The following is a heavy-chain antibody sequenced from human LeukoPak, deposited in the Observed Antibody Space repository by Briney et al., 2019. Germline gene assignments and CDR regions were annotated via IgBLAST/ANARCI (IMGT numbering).Heavy chain of an antibody. CDR2: INHSGST. V-gene: IGHV4-34*01. Sequence: PSETLSLTCAVYGGSFSGYYWSWIRQPPGKGLEWIGEINHSGSTNYNPSLKSRVTISVDTSKNQFSLKLSSVTAADTAVYYCARGQMSLRWLPRDYFDYWGQGTLVTVSS. CDR3: ARGQMSLRWLPRDYFDY. J-gene: IGHJ4*02. CDR1: GGSFSGYY. D-gene: IGHD2-21*01.